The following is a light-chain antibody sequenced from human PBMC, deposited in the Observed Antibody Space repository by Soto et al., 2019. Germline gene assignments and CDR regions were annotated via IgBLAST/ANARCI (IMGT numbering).Light chain of an antibody. V-gene: IGKV4-1*01. CDR3: QQYYSTPLT. J-gene: IGKJ3*01. Sequence: EIVMTQSPDSLAVTLGERATINCKSSQSVLYSSNNKNYLAWYQQKPGQPPKLLIYWASTRESGVPDRFSGSGSGTDFTLTISSLQAEDVAIHYCQQYYSTPLTFGPGTKVDIK. CDR1: QSVLYSSNNKNY. CDR2: WAS.